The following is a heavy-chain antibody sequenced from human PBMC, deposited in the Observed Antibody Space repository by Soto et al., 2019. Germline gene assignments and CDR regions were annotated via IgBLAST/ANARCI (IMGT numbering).Heavy chain of an antibody. Sequence: EVQLVESGGGLVKPGGSLRLSCAASDFSVTNAWMSWVRQAPGKGLEWVGRIKSKSDGGTTDYAAPVKGRFTISRDDSKNTLYLQINSLKTEDTDVYYCTTYLYCSSTSCYPENWFDPWGQGTLVTVSS. CDR2: IKSKSDGGTT. J-gene: IGHJ5*02. D-gene: IGHD2-2*01. V-gene: IGHV3-15*01. CDR1: DFSVTNAW. CDR3: TTYLYCSSTSCYPENWFDP.